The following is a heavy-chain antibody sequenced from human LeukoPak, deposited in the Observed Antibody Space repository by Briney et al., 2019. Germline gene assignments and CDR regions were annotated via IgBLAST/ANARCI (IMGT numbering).Heavy chain of an antibody. CDR1: GFTFNSYA. CDR3: AKSPYDH. CDR2: ISGGDNNT. Sequence: GGSLRLSCAASGFTFNSYAMSWVRQAPGKGLEWVSTISGGDNNTYYADSVKGRSTISRDNSKNTVYLQVNSLRADDTAVYHCAKSPYDHWGQGTLVTVSS. V-gene: IGHV3-23*01. J-gene: IGHJ4*02.